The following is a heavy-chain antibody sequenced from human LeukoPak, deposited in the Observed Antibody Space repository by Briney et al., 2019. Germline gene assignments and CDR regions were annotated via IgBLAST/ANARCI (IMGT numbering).Heavy chain of an antibody. Sequence: GGSLRLSCAASGFTFSSYSMNWVRQAPGKGLEWVSSIGTSTSYIYYADSVKGRCTISRDNAKNSLYLQMNSLGPEDTAVYYCARDPYSGNYGNYYYYYMDVWGKGTTVTISS. CDR3: ARDPYSGNYGNYYYYYMDV. J-gene: IGHJ6*03. CDR1: GFTFSSYS. CDR2: IGTSTSYI. V-gene: IGHV3-21*01. D-gene: IGHD1-26*01.